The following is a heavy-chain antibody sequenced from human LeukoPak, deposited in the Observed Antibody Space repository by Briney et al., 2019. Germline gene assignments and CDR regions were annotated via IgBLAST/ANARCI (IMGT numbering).Heavy chain of an antibody. CDR1: GGSISSYY. CDR2: IYYSGST. Sequence: SETLSLTCTVSGGSISSYYWSWIRQPPGKGLEWIGYIYYSGSTNYNPSLKSRVTISVDTSKNQFSLKLSSVTAADTAVYYCARGSPKGGYSGYDGWGQGTLVTVSS. D-gene: IGHD5-12*01. J-gene: IGHJ4*02. CDR3: ARGSPKGGYSGYDG. V-gene: IGHV4-59*01.